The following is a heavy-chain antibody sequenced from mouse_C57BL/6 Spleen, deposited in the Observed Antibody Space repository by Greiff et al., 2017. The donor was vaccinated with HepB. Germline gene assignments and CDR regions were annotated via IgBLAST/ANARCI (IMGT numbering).Heavy chain of an antibody. J-gene: IGHJ4*01. D-gene: IGHD2-4*01. CDR3: ARRGDYGNSMDY. CDR2: IWSGGST. V-gene: IGHV2-2*01. Sequence: QVQLKESGPGLVQPSQSLSITCTVSGFSLTSYGVHWVRQSPGKGLEWLGVIWSGGSTDYNAAFISRLSISKDNSKSQVFFKMNSLQADDTAIYYCARRGDYGNSMDYWGQGTSVTVSS. CDR1: GFSLTSYG.